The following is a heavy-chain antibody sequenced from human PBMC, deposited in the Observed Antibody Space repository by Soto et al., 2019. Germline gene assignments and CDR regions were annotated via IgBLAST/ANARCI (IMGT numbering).Heavy chain of an antibody. CDR1: GYTFTSYG. J-gene: IGHJ4*02. CDR2: ISAYNGNT. Sequence: ASVKVSCRASGYTFTSYGISWVRQAPGQGLEWMGWISAYNGNTNYAQKLQGRVTMTTDTSTSTAYMELRSLRSDDTAVYYCARSLEYSSSWYSGTPTPAVDYWGQGTLVTVSS. V-gene: IGHV1-18*04. CDR3: ARSLEYSSSWYSGTPTPAVDY. D-gene: IGHD6-13*01.